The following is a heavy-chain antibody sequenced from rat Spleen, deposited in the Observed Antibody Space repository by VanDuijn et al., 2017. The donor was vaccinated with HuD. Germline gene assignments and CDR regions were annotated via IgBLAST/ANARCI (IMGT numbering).Heavy chain of an antibody. CDR3: ARSDGTHYYLPFIY. CDR1: DHSITNGYR. Sequence: EVQLQESGPGLVKPSQSLSLTCSVTDHSITNGYRWNWIRKFPGNKLEWMGYINSAGNTLYNPSLKSRISITRDTSKTQFFLQVNSVTTEDTATYYCARSDGTHYYLPFIYWGQGTQVTVSS. V-gene: IGHV3-3*01. D-gene: IGHD1-12*02. CDR2: INSAGNT. J-gene: IGHJ3*01.